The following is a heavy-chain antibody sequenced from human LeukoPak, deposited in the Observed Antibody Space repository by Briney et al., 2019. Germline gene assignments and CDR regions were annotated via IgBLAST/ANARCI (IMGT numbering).Heavy chain of an antibody. CDR2: IKQDGSDK. J-gene: IGHJ4*02. V-gene: IGHV3-7*01. D-gene: IGHD1-1*01. CDR1: GFTFSAYW. CDR3: VSTTRSSPFDN. Sequence: GGSLRLSCAASGFTFSAYWMSWVRQGPGKGLEWLANIKQDGSDKQYVDSVKGRFAISRDNAKTSVYLQMNSLRAEDTAVYYCVSTTRSSPFDNWGQGTLVTVSS.